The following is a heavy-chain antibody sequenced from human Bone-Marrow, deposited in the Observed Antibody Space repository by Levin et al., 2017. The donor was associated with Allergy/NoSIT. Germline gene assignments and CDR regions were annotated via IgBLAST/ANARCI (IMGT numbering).Heavy chain of an antibody. CDR2: ISWNSGSI. CDR1: GFTFDDYA. J-gene: IGHJ6*02. CDR3: AKDGYGRDYHYYGMDV. V-gene: IGHV3-9*01. D-gene: IGHD1-1*01. Sequence: PGGSLRLSCAASGFTFDDYAMHWVRQAPGKGLEWVSGISWNSGSIGYADSVKGRFTISRDNAKNSLYLQMNSLRAEDTALYYCAKDGYGRDYHYYGMDVWGQGTTVTVSS.